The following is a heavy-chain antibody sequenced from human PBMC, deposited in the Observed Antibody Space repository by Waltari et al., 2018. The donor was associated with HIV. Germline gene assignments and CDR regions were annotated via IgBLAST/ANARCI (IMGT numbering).Heavy chain of an antibody. J-gene: IGHJ2*01. V-gene: IGHV3-9*01. CDR1: GFTFAESA. CDR2: ISWNSGTI. Sequence: EVQLVASGGGLVQRGRSLRIACAASGFTFAESAMHWVRQAPGKGLEWVSGISWNSGTIGYADSVKGRFTISRDNAKNSLYLQMNSLRAEDTALYYCAKDKRSGYGGNSVWYFDLWGRGTLVTVSS. D-gene: IGHD4-17*01. CDR3: AKDKRSGYGGNSVWYFDL.